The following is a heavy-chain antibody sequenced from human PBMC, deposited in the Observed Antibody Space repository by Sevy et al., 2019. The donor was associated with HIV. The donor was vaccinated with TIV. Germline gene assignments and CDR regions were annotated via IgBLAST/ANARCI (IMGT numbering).Heavy chain of an antibody. J-gene: IGHJ4*02. CDR3: AQETFGRFDS. CDR2: IKPDGSDK. V-gene: IGHV3-7*01. D-gene: IGHD1-26*01. CDR1: GFSFSGYW. Sequence: GGSLRLSCAASGFSFSGYWMNWVRQAPGKGLEWVANIKPDGSDKHYVDSAEGRFTISRDNAKNSLYLQMNSLRVEDTAMYYCAQETFGRFDSWGQRTLVTVSS.